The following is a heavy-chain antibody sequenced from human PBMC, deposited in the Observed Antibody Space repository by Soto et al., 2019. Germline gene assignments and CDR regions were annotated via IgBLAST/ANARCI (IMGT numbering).Heavy chain of an antibody. CDR1: GFTFSGYW. Sequence: EVQLVESGGGLVQPGGSLRLSCAASGFTFSGYWMTWVRQAPGKGLEWVANINQDASEKYYVDSVKGRFTISRDNAKXXXXXXXXXXXXXXXXXXXXXXXXXXXXWSNGPWGQGTLVTVSS. CDR2: INQDASEK. J-gene: IGHJ5*02. V-gene: IGHV3-7*01. CDR3: XXXXXXXXWSNGP. D-gene: IGHD1-1*01.